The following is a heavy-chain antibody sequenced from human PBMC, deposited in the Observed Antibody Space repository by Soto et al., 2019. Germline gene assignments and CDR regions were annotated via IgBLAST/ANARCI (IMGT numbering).Heavy chain of an antibody. CDR1: GFTFRTYT. Sequence: GESLKISCAASGFTFRTYTMHWVRQAPGKGLEWVAVISFGGSNKYYADSVKGRFTISRDNSKNTLYLQMNSLRAEDTAVYYCASVIPLGYWGQGTLVTVSS. V-gene: IGHV3-30-3*01. CDR2: ISFGGSNK. CDR3: ASVIPLGY. J-gene: IGHJ4*02. D-gene: IGHD2-21*01.